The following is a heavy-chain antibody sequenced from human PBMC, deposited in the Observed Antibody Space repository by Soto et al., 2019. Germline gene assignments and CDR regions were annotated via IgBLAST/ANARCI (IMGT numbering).Heavy chain of an antibody. V-gene: IGHV3-74*01. CDR2: INSDGSST. D-gene: IGHD3-10*01. CDR1: VFTCSSYW. CDR3: ARGRGYYGSGSYTADY. J-gene: IGHJ4*02. Sequence: GSLRLSGAASVFTCSSYWMHWVRQAPGKGLVWVSRINSDGSSTSYADSVKGRFTISRDNAKNTLYLQMNSLRAEDTAVYYCARGRGYYGSGSYTADYWGQGTLVTVSS.